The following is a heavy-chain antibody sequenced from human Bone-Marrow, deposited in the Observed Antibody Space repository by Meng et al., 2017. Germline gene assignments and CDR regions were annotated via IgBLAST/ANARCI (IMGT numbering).Heavy chain of an antibody. CDR3: SHRRPYIAAAGTLFGSVFDY. CDR1: GFSLSTSGVG. D-gene: IGHD6-13*01. V-gene: IGHV2-5*01. Sequence: SGPTLVKPTQTLTLTCTFSGFSLSTSGVGVGWIRQPPGKALEWLALIYWNDDKRYSPSLKSRLTITKDTSKNQVVLTMTNMDPVDTATYYCSHRRPYIAAAGTLFGSVFDYWGQGTLVTVSS. J-gene: IGHJ4*02. CDR2: IYWNDDK.